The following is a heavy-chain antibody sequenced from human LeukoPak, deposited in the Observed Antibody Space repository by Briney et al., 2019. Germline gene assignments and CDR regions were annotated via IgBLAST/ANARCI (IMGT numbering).Heavy chain of an antibody. CDR3: ASQGLYDSSGYYPDY. CDR2: IWYDGNNK. D-gene: IGHD3-22*01. CDR1: GFTFSSYS. V-gene: IGHV3-33*08. J-gene: IGHJ4*02. Sequence: GGSLRLSCEVSGFTFSSYSMNWVRQAPGEGLEWVAVIWYDGNNKYYADSVKGRFTISRDNSKNTLYLQMNSLRAEDTAVYYCASQGLYDSSGYYPDYWGQGTLVTVSS.